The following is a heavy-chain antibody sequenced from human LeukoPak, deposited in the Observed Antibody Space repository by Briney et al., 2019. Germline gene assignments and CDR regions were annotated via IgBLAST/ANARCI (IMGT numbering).Heavy chain of an antibody. J-gene: IGHJ4*02. CDR3: ARDLYGDYTFDY. Sequence: GRSLRLSCAASGFTFTTYSMNWVRQAPGKGLEWISYISSCSGTIYYADSVKGRFTISRDNAKNSLYLQMNSLRHEDTAVYYCARDLYGDYTFDYWGQGTLITVSS. V-gene: IGHV3-48*02. D-gene: IGHD4-17*01. CDR1: GFTFTTYS. CDR2: ISSCSGTI.